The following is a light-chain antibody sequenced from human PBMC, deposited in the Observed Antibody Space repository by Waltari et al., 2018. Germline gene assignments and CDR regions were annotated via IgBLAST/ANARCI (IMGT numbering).Light chain of an antibody. CDR2: DVT. Sequence: QSALTQPASVSGSPGQSITISCTGTSSDIGSYNNVSWYQQHPGKAPKLIIFDVTNRPSGVPIRSSGSKSGNTASPIISELQGEDEADYYCSSYMDTTALELFGGGTSLTVL. CDR1: SSDIGSYNN. V-gene: IGLV2-14*03. CDR3: SSYMDTTALEL. J-gene: IGLJ2*01.